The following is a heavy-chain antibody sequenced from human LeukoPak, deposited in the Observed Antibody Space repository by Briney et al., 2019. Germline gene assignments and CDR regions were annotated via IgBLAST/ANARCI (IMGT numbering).Heavy chain of an antibody. CDR1: NDYIILGNYY. Sequence: SETLSLTCTVDNDYIILGNYYWTWIRQPPGEGLEWIGNIYYNGRTYYSPSLKSRGTISVDTSNNQFSLKLNSVTAADTAVYYCARITDRTIFGEIMHGFDVWGQGTPVTVSS. J-gene: IGHJ3*01. D-gene: IGHD3-3*01. CDR3: ARITDRTIFGEIMHGFDV. CDR2: IYYNGRT. V-gene: IGHV4-39*01.